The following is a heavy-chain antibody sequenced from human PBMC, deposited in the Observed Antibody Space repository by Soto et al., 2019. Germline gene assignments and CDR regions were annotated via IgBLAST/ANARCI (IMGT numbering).Heavy chain of an antibody. V-gene: IGHV5-51*01. J-gene: IGHJ3*02. CDR1: GYSFTSYW. D-gene: IGHD6-13*01. CDR2: IYPGDSDT. Sequence: GESLKISCKGSGYSFTSYWIGWVRQMPGKGLEWMGIIYPGDSDTRYSPSFQGQVTISADKSISTAYLQWSSLKASDTAMYYCARPPLAAAGTKAFDIWGQGTMVTVSS. CDR3: ARPPLAAAGTKAFDI.